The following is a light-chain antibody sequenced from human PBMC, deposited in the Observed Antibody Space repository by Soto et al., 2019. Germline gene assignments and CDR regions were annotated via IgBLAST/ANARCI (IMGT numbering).Light chain of an antibody. V-gene: IGKV3-11*01. CDR2: DAS. J-gene: IGKJ1*01. Sequence: EIVLTHSPGTLSLSPEERATLSCRASQTITNNYLAWYQQKPGQAPRLVIYDASNRATGIPARFSGSGSGTDFTLTISSLEPEDFAVYYCQQRSNWPTFGQGTKVDIK. CDR1: QTITNNY. CDR3: QQRSNWPT.